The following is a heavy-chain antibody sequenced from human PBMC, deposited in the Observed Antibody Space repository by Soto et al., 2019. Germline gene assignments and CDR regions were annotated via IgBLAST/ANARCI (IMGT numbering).Heavy chain of an antibody. D-gene: IGHD3-9*01. CDR3: ARGPCYILTGYYFDY. CDR2: ISAYNGNT. Sequence: RASVKVSCKASGYTFTSYGISWVRQAPGQGLEWMGWISAYNGNTNYAQKLQGRVTMTTDTSTSTAYMELRSLRSDDTAVYYCARGPCYILTGYYFDYWGQGNLVTVSS. J-gene: IGHJ4*02. CDR1: GYTFTSYG. V-gene: IGHV1-18*01.